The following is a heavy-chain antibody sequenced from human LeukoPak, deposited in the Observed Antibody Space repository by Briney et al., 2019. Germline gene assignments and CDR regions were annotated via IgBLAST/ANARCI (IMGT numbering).Heavy chain of an antibody. Sequence: SETLSLTCTVSGGSISSYHWSWIRQPPGKGLEWIGYIHYSGNTNYNPSLKSRVTISVDTSKNQFSLKLSSVTAADTAVYYCARGVAVVPATHYYFDYWGQGSLVTVSS. V-gene: IGHV4-59*08. D-gene: IGHD2-2*01. CDR1: GGSISSYH. CDR2: IHYSGNT. J-gene: IGHJ4*02. CDR3: ARGVAVVPATHYYFDY.